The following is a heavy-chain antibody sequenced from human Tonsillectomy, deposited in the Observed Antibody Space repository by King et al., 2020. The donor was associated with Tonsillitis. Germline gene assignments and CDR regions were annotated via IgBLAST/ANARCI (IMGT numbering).Heavy chain of an antibody. Sequence: VQLVESGAEVKKPGESLKISCKGSGHSFTSYWIGWVRQMPGKGLEWMGIIYPGDSDTRYSPSFQGQVTISADKSISTAYLQWSSLKASDTPMYSCARLLHDRDNGGSPDPAYDWYFDLWGRGTLVTVSS. CDR1: GHSFTSYW. D-gene: IGHD2-15*01. V-gene: IGHV5-51*01. J-gene: IGHJ2*01. CDR3: ARLLHDRDNGGSPDPAYDWYFDL. CDR2: IYPGDSDT.